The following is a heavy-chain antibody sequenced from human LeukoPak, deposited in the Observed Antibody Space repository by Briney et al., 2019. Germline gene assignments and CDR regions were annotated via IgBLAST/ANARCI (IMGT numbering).Heavy chain of an antibody. CDR2: INPNSGGT. CDR1: GFAFSGYY. Sequence: ASVNVSRTASGFAFSGYYMHGVRQAPGQGVEWMGWINPNSGGTNYAQKFQGRVTMTRDTSISTAYMKLSRLRSDDTAVYYCARDLRYYDSSGYYQYWYFDLWGRGTLVTVSS. V-gene: IGHV1-2*02. J-gene: IGHJ2*01. CDR3: ARDLRYYDSSGYYQYWYFDL. D-gene: IGHD3-22*01.